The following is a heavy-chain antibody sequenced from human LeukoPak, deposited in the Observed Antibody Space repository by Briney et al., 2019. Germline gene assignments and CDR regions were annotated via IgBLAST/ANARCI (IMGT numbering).Heavy chain of an antibody. D-gene: IGHD3-22*01. V-gene: IGHV3-53*01. CDR1: GFTVSSNY. Sequence: GGSLRLSCAASGFTVSSNYMSWVRQAPGKGLEWVSVIYSGGSTYYADSVKGRFTISRDNAKNSLYLQMNSLRAEDTAVYYCASDNDSSGYEYWGQGTLVTVSS. J-gene: IGHJ4*02. CDR3: ASDNDSSGYEY. CDR2: IYSGGST.